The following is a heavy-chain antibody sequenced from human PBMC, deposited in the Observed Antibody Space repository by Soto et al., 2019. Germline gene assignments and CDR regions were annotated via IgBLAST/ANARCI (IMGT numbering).Heavy chain of an antibody. CDR2: VSPDHNNA. CDR3: AVTNGY. Sequence: QVQVLQSGAEVKKPGASVKVSCKTSGYTFTDYDINWVRQAPGQGLEWMGWVSPDHNNAGYAQKFQGRVTMTTNNSINTAYMELTSLRFEDTAVYYCAVTNGYWGQGSMVTVSS. V-gene: IGHV1-8*02. J-gene: IGHJ4*02. CDR1: GYTFTDYD. D-gene: IGHD2-8*01.